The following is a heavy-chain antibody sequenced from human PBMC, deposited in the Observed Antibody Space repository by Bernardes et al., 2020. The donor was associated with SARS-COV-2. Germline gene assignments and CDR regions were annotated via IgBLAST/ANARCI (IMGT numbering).Heavy chain of an antibody. CDR1: GFPFNDYY. Sequence: GGSPRLSCAASGFPFNDYYMTWIRQAPGKGLEWISYISSRSSFTNYADSVKGRFTISRDNAKNSLDLRMNSLRPEDTAVYYCARQASKGAAAGSGRGDDAFDLWGHGTMVTVSS. CDR2: ISSRSSFT. V-gene: IGHV3-11*06. J-gene: IGHJ3*01. D-gene: IGHD6-13*01. CDR3: ARQASKGAAAGSGRGDDAFDL.